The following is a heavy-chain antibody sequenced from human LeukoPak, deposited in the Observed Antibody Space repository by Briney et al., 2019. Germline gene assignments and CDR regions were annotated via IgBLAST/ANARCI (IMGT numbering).Heavy chain of an antibody. CDR1: GFTFSNYW. CDR2: IKEDRTEK. Sequence: GGSLRLSCAASGFTFSNYWMSWVRQAPGKGLEWVASIKEDRTEKNYVDSVKGRFTISRDNAKNSLYLQMHSLRAEDTAVYYCARGRGGYNTYGGQAPLPTVS. CDR3: ARGRGGYNTY. D-gene: IGHD3-16*01. V-gene: IGHV3-7*04. J-gene: IGHJ1*01.